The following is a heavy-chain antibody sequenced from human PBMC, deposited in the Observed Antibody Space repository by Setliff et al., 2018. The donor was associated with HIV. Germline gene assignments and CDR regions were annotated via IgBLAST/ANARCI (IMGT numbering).Heavy chain of an antibody. CDR3: ARDRDDYDYVWGSYRFADY. Sequence: GGSLRLSCAASGFTFSSYAMSWVRQAPGKGLEWVSAISGSGGSTYYADSVKGRFTISRDNSKNTLYLQMNSLRAEDTAVYYCARDRDDYDYVWGSYRFADYWGQGTLVTVSS. D-gene: IGHD3-16*02. CDR1: GFTFSSYA. J-gene: IGHJ4*02. V-gene: IGHV3-23*01. CDR2: ISGSGGST.